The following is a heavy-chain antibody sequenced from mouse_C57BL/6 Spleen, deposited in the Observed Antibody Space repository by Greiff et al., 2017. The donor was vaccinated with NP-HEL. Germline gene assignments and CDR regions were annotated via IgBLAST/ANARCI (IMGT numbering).Heavy chain of an antibody. V-gene: IGHV1-7*01. D-gene: IGHD1-1*01. CDR2: INPSSGYT. CDR3: ARESLITTVVDDY. CDR1: GYTFTSYW. J-gene: IGHJ2*01. Sequence: VQVVESGAELAKPGASVKLSCKASGYTFTSYWMHWVKQRPGQGLEWIGYINPSSGYTKYNQKFKDKATLTADKSSSTAYMQLSSLTYEDSAVYYCARESLITTVVDDYWGQGTTLTVSS.